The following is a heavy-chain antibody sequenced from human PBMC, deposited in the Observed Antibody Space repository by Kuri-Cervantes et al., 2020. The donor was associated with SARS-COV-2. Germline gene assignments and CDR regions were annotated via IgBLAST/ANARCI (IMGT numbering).Heavy chain of an antibody. V-gene: IGHV4-4*07. J-gene: IGHJ4*02. CDR2: IYTSGST. D-gene: IGHD3-22*01. CDR3: ASIDSSGYYADY. CDR1: GDSITNYY. Sequence: GSLRLSCTVSGDSITNYYWSWIRQPAGKGLEWIGRIYTSGSTNYNPSLKSRVTMSVDTSKNQFSLKLSSVTAADTAVYYRASIDSSGYYADYWGQGTLVTVSS.